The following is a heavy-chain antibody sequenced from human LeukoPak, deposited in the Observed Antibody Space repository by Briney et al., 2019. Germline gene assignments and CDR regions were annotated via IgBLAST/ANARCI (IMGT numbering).Heavy chain of an antibody. CDR2: INPGDSDI. Sequence: GESLKISCKGSEHSFSTYWIGWVRQMPGKGLEWMGIINPGDSDIRYSPSFAGQVTISADKSTSTAYLQWNSLKASDTAMYYCATRPGGIYLFGFEFWGLGTLVTVSS. J-gene: IGHJ4*02. D-gene: IGHD1-1*01. V-gene: IGHV5-51*01. CDR1: EHSFSTYW. CDR3: ATRPGGIYLFGFEF.